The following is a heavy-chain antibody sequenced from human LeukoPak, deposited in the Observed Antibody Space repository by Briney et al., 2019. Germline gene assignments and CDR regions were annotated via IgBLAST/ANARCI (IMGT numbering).Heavy chain of an antibody. Sequence: AGGSLRLSCAASGFTFSSYAMSWVRQAPGKGLEWVSAISGSGGSTYYADSVKCRFTISRDNSKNTLYLQMNSLRAEDTAVYYCAKASPLGDTAMDHPLGNYGGQGTLVTVSS. D-gene: IGHD5-18*01. CDR3: AKASPLGDTAMDHPLGNY. V-gene: IGHV3-23*01. J-gene: IGHJ4*02. CDR2: ISGSGGST. CDR1: GFTFSSYA.